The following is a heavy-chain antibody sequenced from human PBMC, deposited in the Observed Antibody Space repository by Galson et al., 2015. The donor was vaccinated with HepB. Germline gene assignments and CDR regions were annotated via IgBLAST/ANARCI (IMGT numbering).Heavy chain of an antibody. CDR3: ARDVRYAFEM. CDR1: GYTFTRNG. J-gene: IGHJ3*02. CDR2: ISTNSGNT. D-gene: IGHD3-10*02. V-gene: IGHV1-18*01. Sequence: SVKVSCKASGYTFTRNGISWVRQAPGQGLEWMGWISTNSGNTYYAQKFQDRLIMTTERSTSTAHMELRSLTSDDTAFYYCARDVRYAFEMWGQGTMVTVS.